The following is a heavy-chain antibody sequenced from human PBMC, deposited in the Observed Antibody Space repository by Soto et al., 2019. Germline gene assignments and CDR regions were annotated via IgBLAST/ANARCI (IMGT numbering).Heavy chain of an antibody. CDR3: ARWSFLDH. Sequence: EVQLLESGGRLDQPGGSLRLSCATSGFSFSSFVMSWVRQAPGKGLEWVSSLSGSDGKTYYADSVKGRFSMSTDTSKSTLYLEMTSLRAEDTAVYYCARWSFLDHWGQGTRVTVS. V-gene: IGHV3-23*01. J-gene: IGHJ4*02. CDR1: GFSFSSFV. D-gene: IGHD1-26*01. CDR2: LSGSDGKT.